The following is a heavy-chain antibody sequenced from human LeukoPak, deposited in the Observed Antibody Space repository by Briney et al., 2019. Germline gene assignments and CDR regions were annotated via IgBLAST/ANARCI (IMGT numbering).Heavy chain of an antibody. J-gene: IGHJ4*02. CDR2: IAANGGGA. CDR1: GFIFSNYA. V-gene: IGHV3-64*02. CDR3: AKSPGYGDYVGYHFDY. Sequence: GGSLRLSCAASGFIFSNYAMHWVRQAPGKGLEYVSAIAANGGGAYYGDSMRGRFTISRDNSKNTLYLQMNSLRADDTAVYYCAKSPGYGDYVGYHFDYWGQGTLVTVSS. D-gene: IGHD4-17*01.